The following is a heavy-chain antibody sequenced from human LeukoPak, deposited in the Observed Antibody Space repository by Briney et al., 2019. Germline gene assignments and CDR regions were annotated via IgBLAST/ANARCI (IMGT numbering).Heavy chain of an antibody. CDR2: IYSGGST. J-gene: IGHJ4*02. Sequence: GGSLRLSCAASGFSVSSNYMSWVRQAPGKGLEWVSIIYSGGSTYYADSVKGRFTISRDNSKNTLYLQMNSLRAEDTAVYYCARDPGLDSSGPYYFDYWGKGTLVTVSS. CDR1: GFSVSSNY. CDR3: ARDPGLDSSGPYYFDY. V-gene: IGHV3-53*01. D-gene: IGHD6-19*01.